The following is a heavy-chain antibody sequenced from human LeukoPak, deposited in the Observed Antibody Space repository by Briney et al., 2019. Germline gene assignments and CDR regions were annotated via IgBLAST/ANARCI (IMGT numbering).Heavy chain of an antibody. V-gene: IGHV3-7*01. J-gene: IGHJ4*02. CDR2: IKQGGSDK. Sequence: PGGSLRLSCAASGFTFSSYWMSWVRQAPGKGLEWVANIKQGGSDKYYADSVKGRFTISRDNAKNSLYLQMNSLRAEDTAVYYCARVSITMVRGVPALDYWGQGTLVTVSS. D-gene: IGHD3-10*01. CDR1: GFTFSSYW. CDR3: ARVSITMVRGVPALDY.